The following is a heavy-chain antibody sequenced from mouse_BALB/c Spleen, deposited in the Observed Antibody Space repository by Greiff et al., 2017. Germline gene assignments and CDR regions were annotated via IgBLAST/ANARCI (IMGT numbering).Heavy chain of an antibody. J-gene: IGHJ3*01. Sequence: QVQLQQSGAELVKPGASVKLSCKASGYTFTSYWMHWVKQRPGQGLEWIGEINPSNGRTNYNEKFKSKATLTVDKSSSTAYMQLSSLTSEDSAVYYCARGTPAWFAYWGQGTLVTVSA. D-gene: IGHD3-3*01. CDR3: ARGTPAWFAY. V-gene: IGHV1S81*02. CDR1: GYTFTSYW. CDR2: INPSNGRT.